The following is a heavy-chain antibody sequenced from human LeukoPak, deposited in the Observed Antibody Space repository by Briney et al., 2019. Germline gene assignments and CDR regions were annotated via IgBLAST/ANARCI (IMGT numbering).Heavy chain of an antibody. CDR1: GFTFSNHG. D-gene: IGHD3-22*01. J-gene: IGHJ3*02. Sequence: PGGSLRLSCAASGFTFSNHGMNWVRQAPGKGLEWVSGISPSGDITYYADSVKGRFTIFRDNSKNTLYLQMNSLRAEDTAVYYCAKDRRPTYYSDTSGYYFRDAFNIWGQGTMVTVSS. CDR3: AKDRRPTYYSDTSGYYFRDAFNI. CDR2: ISPSGDIT. V-gene: IGHV3-23*01.